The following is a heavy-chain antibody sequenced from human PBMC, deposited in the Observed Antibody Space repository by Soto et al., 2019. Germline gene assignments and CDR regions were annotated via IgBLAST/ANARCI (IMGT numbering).Heavy chain of an antibody. CDR1: GYTFTGYY. CDR2: INPNSGGT. Sequence: ASVKVSCKASGYTFTGYYMHWVRQAPGQGLEWMGWINPNSGGTNYAQKFQGWVTITADESISTAYMELSRLRSDDTAVYYCARVRRVKRWLQSAEYFQHWGQGTLVTVSS. J-gene: IGHJ1*01. D-gene: IGHD5-12*01. CDR3: ARVRRVKRWLQSAEYFQH. V-gene: IGHV1-2*04.